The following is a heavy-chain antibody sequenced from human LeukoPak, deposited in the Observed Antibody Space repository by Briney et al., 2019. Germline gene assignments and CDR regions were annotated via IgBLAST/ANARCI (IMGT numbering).Heavy chain of an antibody. CDR2: ISNNGGYT. D-gene: IGHD3-22*01. Sequence: PGGSLRLSCAASGFTFSSSAMSWVRQAPGKGLEWVSAISNNGGYTYYADSVQGRFTISRDNSKSTLCLQMNSLRAEDTAVYYCARSHYDSSGFGYWGQGTLVTVSS. V-gene: IGHV3-23*01. CDR3: ARSHYDSSGFGY. CDR1: GFTFSSSA. J-gene: IGHJ4*02.